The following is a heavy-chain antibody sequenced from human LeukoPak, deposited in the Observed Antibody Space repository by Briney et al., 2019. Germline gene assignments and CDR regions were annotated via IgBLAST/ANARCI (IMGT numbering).Heavy chain of an antibody. Sequence: PSETLSLTCVVYGGSFRGYYWCCIRQPPGEGVEWIGEINHSGSTNYNPSLKSRVTLPVDTSKNQLSLKLRSVTAAARTGFYCGRQSSDIFTGYFRGPYYYYGMDVWGQGTTVTVSS. J-gene: IGHJ6*02. V-gene: IGHV4-34*01. CDR3: GRQSSDIFTGYFRGPYYYYGMDV. CDR1: GGSFRGYY. D-gene: IGHD3-9*01. CDR2: INHSGST.